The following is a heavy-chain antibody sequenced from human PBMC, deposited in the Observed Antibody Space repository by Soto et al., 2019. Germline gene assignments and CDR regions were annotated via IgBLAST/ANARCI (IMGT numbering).Heavy chain of an antibody. Sequence: ASVKVSCKASGYTFTGYAMHWVRQALGQRLEWMGWINAGNGNTKYSQKLQGKVTITRDTSAGAAYMELSSLSSEDTALYYCARAVAVPADFDYWGQGTLVTVSS. D-gene: IGHD6-19*01. CDR3: ARAVAVPADFDY. J-gene: IGHJ4*02. CDR1: GYTFTGYA. V-gene: IGHV1-3*01. CDR2: INAGNGNT.